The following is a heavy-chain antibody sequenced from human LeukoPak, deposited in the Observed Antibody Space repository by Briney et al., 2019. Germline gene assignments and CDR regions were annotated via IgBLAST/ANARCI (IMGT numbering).Heavy chain of an antibody. V-gene: IGHV3-30*04. D-gene: IGHD3-10*01. CDR2: MSKDGGDK. Sequence: GGSLRLSCAASGFTVSNFAMHWVRQVPDKGLEWLAVMSKDGGDKHYADSVTGRFTISRDSSKNTLYLQMNSLRGEDTAVYYCARDYYGSGSSYSLRYWGQGTLVTVSS. J-gene: IGHJ4*02. CDR3: ARDYYGSGSSYSLRY. CDR1: GFTVSNFA.